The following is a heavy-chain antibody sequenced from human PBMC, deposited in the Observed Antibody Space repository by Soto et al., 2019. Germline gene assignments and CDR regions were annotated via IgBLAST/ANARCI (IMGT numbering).Heavy chain of an antibody. J-gene: IGHJ6*02. CDR2: INSDGSTT. CDR1: GFTFSTYW. Sequence: EVQLVESGGGLVQPGGSLRLSCAASGFTFSTYWMHWVRQAPGKGLVWVSRINSDGSTTNYADSVKGRFTISRDNAKNTLYMQMNSLRAEDTAVYYCARDAYYDMGVWGQGTTVTVSS. CDR3: ARDAYYDMGV. V-gene: IGHV3-74*01.